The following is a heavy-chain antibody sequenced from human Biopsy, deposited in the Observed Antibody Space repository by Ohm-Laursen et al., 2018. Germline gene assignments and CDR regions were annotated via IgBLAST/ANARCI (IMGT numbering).Heavy chain of an antibody. CDR3: ARDRGFYSDRTVPGYFDL. D-gene: IGHD3-22*01. CDR1: GDSIRSYY. V-gene: IGHV4-59*01. Sequence: TLSLTCTVSGDSIRSYYWGWIRQPPGKGLEWIGYVYYTGSTDYNPSLQSRVTISVDTSKNHFSLRLRSVTPADTAIYYCARDRGFYSDRTVPGYFDLWGRGTLVTVSS. J-gene: IGHJ2*01. CDR2: VYYTGST.